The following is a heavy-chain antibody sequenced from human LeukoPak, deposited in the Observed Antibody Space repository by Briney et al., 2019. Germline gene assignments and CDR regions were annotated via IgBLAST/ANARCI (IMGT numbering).Heavy chain of an antibody. CDR2: INSSSSYI. J-gene: IGHJ3*02. CDR1: GFTFSSYC. Sequence: GGSLRLSCAASGFTFSSYCMNWVRQAPGKGLEWVSTINSSSSYIYYEDSVKGRFTISRDNAKNSLYLQMNSLRAEDTAVYYCARDQCLVPRSDACDIWGQGTMVTVSS. CDR3: ARDQCLVPRSDACDI. D-gene: IGHD3-10*01. V-gene: IGHV3-21*01.